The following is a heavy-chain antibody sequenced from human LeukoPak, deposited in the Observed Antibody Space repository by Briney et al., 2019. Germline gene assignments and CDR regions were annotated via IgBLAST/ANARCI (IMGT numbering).Heavy chain of an antibody. Sequence: GGSLRLSFPASGFIFSTYPMDWVRPPPGKGVEWVSVISDSGGSTYYADSVKGRFTISRDNSKNTLYLQMNSLRAEDTAVYYCARESGPLDYWGQGTLVPVS. J-gene: IGHJ4*02. CDR2: ISDSGGST. CDR1: GFIFSTYP. V-gene: IGHV3-23*01. D-gene: IGHD3-10*01. CDR3: ARESGPLDY.